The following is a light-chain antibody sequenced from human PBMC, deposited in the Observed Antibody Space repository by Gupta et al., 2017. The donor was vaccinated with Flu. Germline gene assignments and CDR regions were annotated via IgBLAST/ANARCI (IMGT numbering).Light chain of an antibody. V-gene: IGLV3-21*02. CDR3: QVWNSSSHHPV. CDR2: DDS. J-gene: IGLJ3*02. Sequence: SYVLTQPPSVSVAPGQSARIPRGGNNIGSKSVHWYQRMPGQAPVLVVYDDSDRPSGIPERFSGSNSGNTATLTIGRVEAGDEADYYCQVWNSSSHHPVFGGGTKLTVL. CDR1: NIGSKS.